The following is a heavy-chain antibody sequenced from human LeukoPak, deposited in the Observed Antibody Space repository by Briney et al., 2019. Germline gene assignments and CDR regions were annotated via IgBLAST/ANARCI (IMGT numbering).Heavy chain of an antibody. D-gene: IGHD1-26*01. CDR2: IWYDGSNK. V-gene: IGHV3-33*01. CDR3: ARDRGSYIDY. CDR1: GFTVSSYG. J-gene: IGHJ4*02. Sequence: GGCQRLSCAASGFTVSSYGMHWLRQAPGKGLEWVAVIWYDGSNKYYADSVKGRFTISRDNSKNTLYLQMNSLRAEDTAVYYCARDRGSYIDYWGQGTLVTVSS.